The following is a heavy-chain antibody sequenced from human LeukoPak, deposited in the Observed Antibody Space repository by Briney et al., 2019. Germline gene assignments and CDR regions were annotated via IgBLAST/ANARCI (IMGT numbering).Heavy chain of an antibody. CDR1: GFTFSSYA. CDR3: AKVRDCSSTSCYRNYGMDV. Sequence: PGGSLRLSCAASGFTFSSYAMSWVRQAPGKGLEWVSTLSNTGVSTYYTDSVKGRFTISRDNPKNTLYLQMNSLRVEDTAVYYCAKVRDCSSTSCYRNYGMDVWGQGTTVTVSS. D-gene: IGHD2-2*01. CDR2: LSNTGVST. V-gene: IGHV3-23*01. J-gene: IGHJ6*02.